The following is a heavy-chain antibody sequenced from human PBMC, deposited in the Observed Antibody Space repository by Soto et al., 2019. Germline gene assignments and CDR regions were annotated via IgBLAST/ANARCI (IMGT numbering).Heavy chain of an antibody. Sequence: PGGSLRLSCAASDFTFSSAWMNWVRQAPGKGLEWVGRIKSKTDGGATDYAAPVKGRFTISRDDSENALSLQMNSLKTEDTAVYYCVSAIYWGQGTLVTVSS. V-gene: IGHV3-15*07. D-gene: IGHD3-3*02. CDR3: VSAIY. CDR1: DFTFSSAW. J-gene: IGHJ4*02. CDR2: IKSKTDGGAT.